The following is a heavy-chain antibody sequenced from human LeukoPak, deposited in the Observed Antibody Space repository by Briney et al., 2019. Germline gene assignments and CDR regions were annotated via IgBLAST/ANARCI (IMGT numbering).Heavy chain of an antibody. D-gene: IGHD6-19*01. V-gene: IGHV4-39*07. CDR3: ARGARPSYSSGWYVKDAFDI. CDR2: IYYSGST. J-gene: IGHJ3*02. CDR1: GGSISSSSHY. Sequence: SETLSLTRTVSGGSISSSSHYWGWIRQPPGKGLEWIGSIYYSGSTYYNPSLKSRVTISVDTSKNQFSLKLSSVTAADTAVYYCARGARPSYSSGWYVKDAFDIWGQGTMVTVSS.